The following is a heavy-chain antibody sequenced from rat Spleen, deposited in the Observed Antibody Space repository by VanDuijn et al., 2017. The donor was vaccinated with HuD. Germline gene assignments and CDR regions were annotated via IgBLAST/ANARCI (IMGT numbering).Heavy chain of an antibody. CDR3: ARHRDYGYTYGVMDA. J-gene: IGHJ4*01. CDR2: ISPSGGST. CDR1: GFTLSDYV. D-gene: IGHD1-9*01. V-gene: IGHV5-19*01. Sequence: EVQLVESGGGLVQPGRSLKLSCAASGFTLSDYVMHWIRQAPTKGLEWVTSISPSGGSTSYRDPVKGRFTISRDNAKSTLYLQMNSLRSEDTATYYCARHRDYGYTYGVMDAWGQGASVTVSS.